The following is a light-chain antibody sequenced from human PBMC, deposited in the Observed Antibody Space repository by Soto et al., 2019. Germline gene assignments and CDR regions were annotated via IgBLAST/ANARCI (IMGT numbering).Light chain of an antibody. CDR3: QQLNSYPLP. Sequence: DIQLTQSPSFLSASVGDRVTITCRASQGIRSYLAWYQQKPGKAPKLLIYAASTLQSGVPSRFSGSGSGTEFTLTISSLQPEDFATYYCQQLNSYPLPFGGGTKVEIK. CDR2: AAS. V-gene: IGKV1-9*01. J-gene: IGKJ4*01. CDR1: QGIRSY.